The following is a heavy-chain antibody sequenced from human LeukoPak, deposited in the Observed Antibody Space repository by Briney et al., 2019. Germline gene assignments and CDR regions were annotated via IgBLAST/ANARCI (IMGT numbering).Heavy chain of an antibody. J-gene: IGHJ6*03. V-gene: IGHV4-39*01. CDR3: ARHQWHYYYYMGV. CDR1: GGSIGSSSSY. D-gene: IGHD6-19*01. CDR2: IYYSGDT. Sequence: SETLSLTCTVSGGSIGSSSSYWRWIRQPPGKWLEWIGSIYYSGDTYYNPSLKSRRVTISVDTSKNQFSLRLSSVTAADTAVYYCARHQWHYYYYMGVWGKGSTVTVSS.